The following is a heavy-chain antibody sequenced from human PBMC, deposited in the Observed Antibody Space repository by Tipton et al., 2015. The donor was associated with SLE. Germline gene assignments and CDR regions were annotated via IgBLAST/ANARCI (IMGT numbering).Heavy chain of an antibody. CDR3: AREGDWAGEVDY. V-gene: IGHV3-21*06. CDR1: GFSVNTNY. J-gene: IGHJ4*02. CDR2: ISGSGSSI. D-gene: IGHD2-21*02. Sequence: GSLRLSCEASGFSVNTNYMAWVRQAPGKGPEWVSFISGSGSSIYYADSVRGRFIISRDNAKNSLHLQMSSLRAEDTAVYYCAREGDWAGEVDYWGQGTLVTVSS.